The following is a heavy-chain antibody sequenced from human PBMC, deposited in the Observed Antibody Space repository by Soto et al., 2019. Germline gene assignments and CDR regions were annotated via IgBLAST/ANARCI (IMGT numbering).Heavy chain of an antibody. V-gene: IGHV1-46*01. CDR1: GDTFTEYY. D-gene: IGHD2-21*02. Sequence: QVQLMQSGAEVKKPGASVKVSCKASGDTFTEYYIHWVRQAPGQALEWMGTVNPSGGHTTYAQHFLGRVTMTRDTSTSTLYMELTSLTSDDTAIYYCARGEHVVVVTAALDYWGQGTLVTVSS. CDR3: ARGEHVVVVTAALDY. CDR2: VNPSGGHT. J-gene: IGHJ4*02.